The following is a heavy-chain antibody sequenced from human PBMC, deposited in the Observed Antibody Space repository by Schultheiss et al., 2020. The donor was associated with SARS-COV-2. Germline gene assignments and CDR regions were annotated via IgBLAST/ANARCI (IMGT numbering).Heavy chain of an antibody. CDR1: GFTFDDYA. CDR2: ISSSSSYI. V-gene: IGHV3-21*04. D-gene: IGHD6-13*01. CDR3: ARVEQQLVGYFDY. Sequence: GESLKISCAASGFTFDDYAMHWVRQAPGKGLEWVSSISSSSSYIYYADSVKGRFTISRDNAKNSLYLQMNSLRAEDTAVYYCARVEQQLVGYFDYWGQGTLVTVSS. J-gene: IGHJ4*02.